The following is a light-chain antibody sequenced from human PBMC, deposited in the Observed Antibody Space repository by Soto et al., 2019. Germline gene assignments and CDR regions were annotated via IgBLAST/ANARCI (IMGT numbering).Light chain of an antibody. CDR1: VSNIGSNT. CDR2: SND. V-gene: IGLV1-44*01. Sequence: QSVLTQPPSASGPPGQRVTISCSGSVSNIGSNTVNWYQHLPGTAPRFLIYSNDQRPSGVPDRVSGSKSGTSASLAISGLQSEDEADYYCQVWDSSSDHPVVFGGGTKLTVL. CDR3: QVWDSSSDHPVV. J-gene: IGLJ2*01.